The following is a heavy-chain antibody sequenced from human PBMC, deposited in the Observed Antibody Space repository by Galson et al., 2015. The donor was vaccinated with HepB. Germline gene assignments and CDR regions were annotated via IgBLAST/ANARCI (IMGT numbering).Heavy chain of an antibody. Sequence: SLRLSCAASGFTFSSYAMHWVRQAPGKGLEWVAVISYDGSNKYYADSVKGRFTISRDNSKNTLYLQMNSLRAEDTAVYYCARVDYYDSSGFDYWGQGTLVTVSS. CDR1: GFTFSSYA. J-gene: IGHJ4*02. V-gene: IGHV3-30*04. CDR3: ARVDYYDSSGFDY. D-gene: IGHD3-22*01. CDR2: ISYDGSNK.